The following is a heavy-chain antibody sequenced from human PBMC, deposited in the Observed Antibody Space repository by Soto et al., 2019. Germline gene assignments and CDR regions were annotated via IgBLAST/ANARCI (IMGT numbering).Heavy chain of an antibody. D-gene: IGHD1-26*01. CDR3: ARHGSNTGSYAEYFQH. J-gene: IGHJ1*01. CDR1: GGSISSSTYY. V-gene: IGHV4-39*01. Sequence: QLQLQESGPGLVKPSETLSLTCTVSGGSISSSTYYWGWIRQPPGKGLEWIGSIYYSGNTYYSPSLNSRVTMSVDTSKNQFSLRLSSVTAAVTAVYYCARHGSNTGSYAEYFQHWGQGTLVSVSS. CDR2: IYYSGNT.